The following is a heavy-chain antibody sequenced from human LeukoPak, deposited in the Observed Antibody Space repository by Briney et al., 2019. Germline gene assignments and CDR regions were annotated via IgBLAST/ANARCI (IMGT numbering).Heavy chain of an antibody. J-gene: IGHJ4*02. CDR1: GGTFSSYA. Sequence: GASVKVSCKASGGTFSSYAISWVRQAPGQGLEWMGRIIPIFGTANYAQKFQGRVTITTDESTSTAYMELSSLRSEDTAVYYCARDVVMAYGDYLRSDYWGQGTLVTVSS. CDR3: ARDVVMAYGDYLRSDY. D-gene: IGHD4-17*01. CDR2: IIPIFGTA. V-gene: IGHV1-69*05.